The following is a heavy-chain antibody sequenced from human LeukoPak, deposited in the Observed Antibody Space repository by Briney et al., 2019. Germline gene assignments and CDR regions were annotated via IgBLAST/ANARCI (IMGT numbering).Heavy chain of an antibody. CDR1: GGSISSYY. Sequence: SETLSLTCTVSGGSISSYYWSWIRQPPGKGLEWIGYIYYGGSTNYNPSLKSRVTISVDTSKNQFSLKLSSVTAADTAVYYCARSPGGDYGFDYWGQGTLVTVSS. CDR2: IYYGGST. D-gene: IGHD4-17*01. CDR3: ARSPGGDYGFDY. J-gene: IGHJ4*02. V-gene: IGHV4-59*01.